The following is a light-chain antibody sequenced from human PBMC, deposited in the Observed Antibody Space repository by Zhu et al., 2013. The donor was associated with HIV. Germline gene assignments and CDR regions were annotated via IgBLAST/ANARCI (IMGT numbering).Light chain of an antibody. CDR1: QGISSG. J-gene: IGKJ4*01. CDR2: DAS. Sequence: AIQLTQSPSSLSTSVGDRVTITCRASQGISSGLAWYQQKPGNVPKLLIYDASKLESGVPSRFSGSGSGTDFTLTISTLQPEDFATYYCQQFNIFPITFGGGTKVEIK. CDR3: QQFNIFPIT. V-gene: IGKV1-13*02.